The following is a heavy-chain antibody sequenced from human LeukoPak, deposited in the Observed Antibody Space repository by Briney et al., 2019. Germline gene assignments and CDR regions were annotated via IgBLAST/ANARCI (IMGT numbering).Heavy chain of an antibody. CDR3: VRAGWELDY. J-gene: IGHJ4*02. D-gene: IGHD1-26*01. Sequence: GGSLRLSCAASGFTFSRSVMTWVRQAPGEGLEWVSAISGSGDSTYYADSVKGRFTISRDNSKNSVYLQMDSLRVEDTAVYYCVRAGWELDYWGQGTLVTVSS. CDR2: ISGSGDST. CDR1: GFTFSRSV. V-gene: IGHV3-23*01.